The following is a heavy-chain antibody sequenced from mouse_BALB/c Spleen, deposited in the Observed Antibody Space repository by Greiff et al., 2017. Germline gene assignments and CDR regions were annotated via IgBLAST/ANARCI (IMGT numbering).Heavy chain of an antibody. CDR3: ARGDTTVAPFDY. CDR1: GYTFTSYD. Sequence: QVQLQQSGAELVKPGASVKLSCKASGYTFTSYDINWVRQRPEQGLAWIGWIFPGDGSTKYNEKFKGKATLTTDKSSSTAYMQLSRLTSEDSAVYFCARGDTTVAPFDYWGQGTTLTVSS. V-gene: IGHV1S56*01. CDR2: IFPGDGST. J-gene: IGHJ2*01. D-gene: IGHD1-1*01.